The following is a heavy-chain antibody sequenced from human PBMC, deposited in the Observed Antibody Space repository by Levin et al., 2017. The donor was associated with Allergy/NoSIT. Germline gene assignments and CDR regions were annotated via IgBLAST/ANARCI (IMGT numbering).Heavy chain of an antibody. Sequence: KVSCKASGYSFSKCWVGWVRQMPGKGLEWMGVIYPDDSDTRYSPSFQGQVTISADRSINTAYLQWASLEASDTAMYYCARLIGQIVGTAGPRAFDSWGQGTMITVSS. CDR2: IYPDDSDT. CDR1: GYSFSKCW. V-gene: IGHV5-51*01. J-gene: IGHJ3*02. CDR3: ARLIGQIVGTAGPRAFDS. D-gene: IGHD2-21*02.